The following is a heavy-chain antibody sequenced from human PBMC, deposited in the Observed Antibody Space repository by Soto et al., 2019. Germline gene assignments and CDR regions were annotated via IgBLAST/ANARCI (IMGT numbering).Heavy chain of an antibody. V-gene: IGHV4-31*03. CDR1: GGSISSGGYY. D-gene: IGHD3-3*01. Sequence: SETLSLTCTVSGGSISSGGYYWSWIRQHPGKGLEWIGYIYYSGSTYYNPSLKSRVTISVDTSKNQSSLKLSSVTAADTAVYYCARDQELRFLEWFPTSYGMDVWGQGTTVTVSS. J-gene: IGHJ6*02. CDR3: ARDQELRFLEWFPTSYGMDV. CDR2: IYYSGST.